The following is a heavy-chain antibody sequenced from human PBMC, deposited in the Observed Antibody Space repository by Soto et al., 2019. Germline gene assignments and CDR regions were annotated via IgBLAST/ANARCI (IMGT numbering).Heavy chain of an antibody. CDR3: ARERPLTVTTDFDY. V-gene: IGHV3-7*01. CDR1: GFTFSNYW. Sequence: PGGSLRLSCAASGFTFSNYWMSWVRQAPGKGLEWVANIKQDGSEKYYVDSVKGRFTISRDNAKNSLYLQMNSLRAEDTAVYYCARERPLTVTTDFDYWGQGTLVTVSS. D-gene: IGHD4-4*01. CDR2: IKQDGSEK. J-gene: IGHJ4*02.